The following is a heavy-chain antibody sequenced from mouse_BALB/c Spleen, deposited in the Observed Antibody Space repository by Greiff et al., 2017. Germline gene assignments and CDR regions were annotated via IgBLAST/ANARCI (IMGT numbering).Heavy chain of an antibody. Sequence: EVKLEESGGGLVQPGGSRKLSCAASGFTFSSFGMHWVRQAPEKGLEWVAYISSGSSTIYYADTVKGRFTISRDNPKNTLFLQMTSLRSEDTAMYYCARGKYGNYDAMDYWGQGTSVTVSS. V-gene: IGHV5-17*02. CDR3: ARGKYGNYDAMDY. CDR1: GFTFSSFG. D-gene: IGHD2-10*02. J-gene: IGHJ4*01. CDR2: ISSGSSTI.